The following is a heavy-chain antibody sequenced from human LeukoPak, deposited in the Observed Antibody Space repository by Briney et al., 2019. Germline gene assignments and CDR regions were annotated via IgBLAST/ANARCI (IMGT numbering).Heavy chain of an antibody. Sequence: PSETLSLTCTVSGGSISSYYWSWIRQPPGKGLEWIGYIYYSGSTNYNPSLKSRVTISVDTSKNQFSLKLSSVTAADAAVYYCASATEPEDYFDYWGQGTLVTVSS. CDR1: GGSISSYY. V-gene: IGHV4-59*08. CDR2: IYYSGST. D-gene: IGHD1-14*01. CDR3: ASATEPEDYFDY. J-gene: IGHJ4*02.